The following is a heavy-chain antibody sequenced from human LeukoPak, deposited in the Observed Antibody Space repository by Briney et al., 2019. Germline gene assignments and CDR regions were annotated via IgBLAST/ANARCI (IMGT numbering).Heavy chain of an antibody. V-gene: IGHV1-69*05. J-gene: IGHJ4*02. D-gene: IGHD6-13*01. CDR3: AISSSRGNGSALYFDY. CDR2: IIPIFGTA. Sequence: SVKVSCKASGGTFSSYAISCVRQAPGQGLEWMGRIIPIFGTANYAQKFQGRVTITTDESTSRSYMERSSLRSEDTAVYYCAISSSRGNGSALYFDYWGQGTLVTVSS. CDR1: GGTFSSYA.